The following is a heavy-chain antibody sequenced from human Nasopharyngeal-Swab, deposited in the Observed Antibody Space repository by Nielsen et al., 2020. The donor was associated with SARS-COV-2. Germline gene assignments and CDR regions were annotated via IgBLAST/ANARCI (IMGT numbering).Heavy chain of an antibody. Sequence: SQTLSLTCAISGDSVSSSSAAWNWIRQPPSRGLEWLGRTYYRFKWYNDYAVSVKSRITINPDTSKNQFSLHLNSVTPEDTAVYYCARARGAYGDYYYYYYTDVWGKGTTVTVSS. CDR1: GDSVSSSSAA. J-gene: IGHJ6*03. V-gene: IGHV6-1*01. CDR3: ARARGAYGDYYYYYYTDV. CDR2: TYYRFKWYN. D-gene: IGHD4-17*01.